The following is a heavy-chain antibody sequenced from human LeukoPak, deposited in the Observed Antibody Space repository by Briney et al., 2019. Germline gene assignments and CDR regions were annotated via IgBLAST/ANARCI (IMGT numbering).Heavy chain of an antibody. J-gene: IGHJ4*02. CDR3: ARTREMGKGTHFDY. Sequence: ASETQSLTCTLYGGSVNNYYGSLTRHTPGEGIEWSGYINYTGSTNYNLSIRGEVAITLVTPKIQFSLRLSSVGAADAAVYYCARTREMGKGTHFDYWGQGALVTVSS. V-gene: IGHV4-59*02. CDR1: GGSVNNYY. CDR2: INYTGST. D-gene: IGHD5-24*01.